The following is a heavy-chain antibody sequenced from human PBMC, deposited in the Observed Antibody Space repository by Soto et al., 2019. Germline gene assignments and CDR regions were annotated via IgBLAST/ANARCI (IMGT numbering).Heavy chain of an antibody. D-gene: IGHD3-16*01. J-gene: IGHJ6*02. Sequence: EVQLVESGGGLVQPGGSLRLSCAASGFTFSGYCMHWVRQAPGKGLVWVSRLNSDGSSGYYGDSMKGRFTISRDNAKNTLYLQMNSLRDEYTGVYDCARGLKNYYGMDVWGQGTTVTVSS. CDR1: GFTFSGYC. CDR2: LNSDGSSG. CDR3: ARGLKNYYGMDV. V-gene: IGHV3-74*01.